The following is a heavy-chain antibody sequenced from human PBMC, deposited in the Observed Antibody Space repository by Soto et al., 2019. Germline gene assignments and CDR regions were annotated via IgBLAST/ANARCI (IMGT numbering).Heavy chain of an antibody. CDR1: GGTFSSYT. J-gene: IGHJ5*02. CDR3: AVFSVVGGNWSDP. D-gene: IGHD2-21*01. CDR2: IIPILGIA. V-gene: IGHV1-69*02. Sequence: QVQLVQSGAEVKKPGSSVKVSCKASGGTFSSYTISWVRQAPGQGLEWMGRIIPILGIANYAQKFQGRVTITADKSTSTAYMELSSLRSEDTAVYYCAVFSVVGGNWSDPWGQGTLVTVSS.